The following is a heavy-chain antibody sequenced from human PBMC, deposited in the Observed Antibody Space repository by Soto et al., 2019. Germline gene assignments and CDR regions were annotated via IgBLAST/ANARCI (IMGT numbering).Heavy chain of an antibody. Sequence: SETLSLTCTVSGGSISSYYWSWIRQPPGKGLEWIGYIYCSGSTNYNPSLKSRVTISVDTSKNQFSLKLSSVTAADTAVYYCARSGSYYAFDIWGQGTMVTVSS. D-gene: IGHD1-26*01. CDR2: IYCSGST. V-gene: IGHV4-59*01. J-gene: IGHJ3*02. CDR1: GGSISSYY. CDR3: ARSGSYYAFDI.